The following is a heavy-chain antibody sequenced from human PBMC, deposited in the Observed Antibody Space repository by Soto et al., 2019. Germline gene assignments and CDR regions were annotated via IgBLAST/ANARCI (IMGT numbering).Heavy chain of an antibody. V-gene: IGHV5-10-1*01. CDR2: IDPSDSYT. J-gene: IGHJ6*02. D-gene: IGHD6-13*01. CDR1: GYSFTSYW. Sequence: GQSLKISRKGSGYSFTSYWISWVLQMPGQGHEWMGSIDPSDSYTNYSPSFQGHVTISADKSISTAHLQWSRLKASDTAMYYCARQEIAAAAQTYHYGMDVWGQGTTVTVSS. CDR3: ARQEIAAAAQTYHYGMDV.